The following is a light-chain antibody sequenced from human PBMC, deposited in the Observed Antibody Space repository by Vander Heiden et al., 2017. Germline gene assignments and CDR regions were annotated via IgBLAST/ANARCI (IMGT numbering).Light chain of an antibody. V-gene: IGLV2-23*02. CDR1: SSDFGTYNL. CDR3: CSYAHSSGSYVV. CDR2: DVI. Sequence: QSALTQPASVSGSPGQSITISCTGTSSDFGTYNLVSWYQHHPGKAPKLMIYDVIKRPPGVSNRFSGSKSGNAASLTISGLQAEDEADYYCCSYAHSSGSYVVFGGGTKLTVL. J-gene: IGLJ2*01.